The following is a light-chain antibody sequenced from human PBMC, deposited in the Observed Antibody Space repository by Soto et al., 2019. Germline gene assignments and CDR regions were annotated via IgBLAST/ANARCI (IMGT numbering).Light chain of an antibody. CDR3: LQYGNSPRT. CDR1: QSVSSGY. V-gene: IGKV3-20*01. J-gene: IGKJ1*01. Sequence: ETVLTQSPGTLSLSPGERATLSCRASQSVSSGYLAWYQQKPGQAPRLLICGASSRATGIPDRFSGSGSGTGFTLTISRLEPEDIAVYYCLQYGNSPRTFGQGTNVEIK. CDR2: GAS.